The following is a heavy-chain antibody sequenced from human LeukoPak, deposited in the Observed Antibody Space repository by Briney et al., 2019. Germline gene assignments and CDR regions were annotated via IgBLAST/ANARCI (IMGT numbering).Heavy chain of an antibody. CDR1: GFTFSSYA. CDR2: ISGSGGST. J-gene: IGHJ4*02. V-gene: IGHV3-23*01. D-gene: IGHD4-17*01. Sequence: GGSLRLSCAASGFTFSSYAMSWVRQAPGKGREWVAAISGSGGSTYYADSVKGRFTISRDNSKNTLYLQMNSLSAEDTAVYYCAKGGTVTTDYWGQGTLVTVSS. CDR3: AKGGTVTTDY.